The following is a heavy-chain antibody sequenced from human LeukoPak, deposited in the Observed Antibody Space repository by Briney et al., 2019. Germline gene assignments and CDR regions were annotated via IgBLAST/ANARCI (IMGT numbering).Heavy chain of an antibody. J-gene: IGHJ4*02. Sequence: SQTLSLTCTVSGGSISSGDYYWSWIRQPPGKGLERIGYIYYSGSTYYNPSLKSRVTISVDTSKNQFSLKLSSVTAADTAVYYCAGPVESSGWWYVWGWGQGTLVTASS. CDR2: IYYSGST. CDR1: GGSISSGDYY. CDR3: AGPVESSGWWYVWG. D-gene: IGHD6-19*01. V-gene: IGHV4-30-4*01.